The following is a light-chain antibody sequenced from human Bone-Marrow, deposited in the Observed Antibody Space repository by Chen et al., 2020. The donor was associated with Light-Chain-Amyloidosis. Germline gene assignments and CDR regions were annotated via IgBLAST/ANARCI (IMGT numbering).Light chain of an antibody. J-gene: IGKJ3*01. CDR1: QSVSGN. Sequence: ERVLTQSPATLSVSPGERATLSCRPSQSVSGNLAWFQQKPGQAPRLLIYGASTRATGIPARFSGSGSGAEFTLTISSLQSEDFAVYYCQQYDNWPFTFGPGTKVDFK. CDR2: GAS. CDR3: QQYDNWPFT. V-gene: IGKV3-15*01.